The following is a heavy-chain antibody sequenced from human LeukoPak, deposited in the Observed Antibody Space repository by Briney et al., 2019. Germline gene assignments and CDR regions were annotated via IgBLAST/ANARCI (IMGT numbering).Heavy chain of an antibody. D-gene: IGHD6-19*01. J-gene: IGHJ4*02. CDR3: ARQGTYSSGDFDY. CDR1: GYSISSGYY. Sequence: SETLSLTCTVSGYSISSGYYWGWIRQPPGKGLEWIGSIYHSGSTYYNPSLKSRVTISVDTSKNQFSLKLSSVTAADTAVYYCARQGTYSSGDFDYWGQGTLVTVSS. CDR2: IYHSGST. V-gene: IGHV4-38-2*02.